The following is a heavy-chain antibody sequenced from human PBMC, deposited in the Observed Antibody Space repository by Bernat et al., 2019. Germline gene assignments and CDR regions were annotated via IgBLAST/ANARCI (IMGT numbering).Heavy chain of an antibody. CDR2: IKQDGSEK. CDR1: GLTFSSYW. CDR3: ARDSNWYGDAFDI. D-gene: IGHD6-13*01. Sequence: EVQLVGSGGGLVQPGGSLRLSCAASGLTFSSYWMSWVRQAPGKGLEWVANIKQDGSEKYYVDSVKGRFTISRDNAKNSLYLQMNSLRAEDTAVYYCARDSNWYGDAFDIWGQGTMVTVSS. V-gene: IGHV3-7*03. J-gene: IGHJ3*02.